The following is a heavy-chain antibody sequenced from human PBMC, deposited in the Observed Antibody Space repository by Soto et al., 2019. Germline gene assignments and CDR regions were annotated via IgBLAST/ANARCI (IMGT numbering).Heavy chain of an antibody. CDR3: ARESPFDP. CDR1: GFSFSSYG. CDR2: ICSSDSTI. Sequence: GGSLRLSCAASGFSFSSYGMHWIRQAPGKGLEWVSYICSSDSTIYYADSVKGRFTISRDNAKNSLYLQMNSLRAEDTAVYYCARESPFDPWGQGTLVTVSS. V-gene: IGHV3-48*04. J-gene: IGHJ5*02.